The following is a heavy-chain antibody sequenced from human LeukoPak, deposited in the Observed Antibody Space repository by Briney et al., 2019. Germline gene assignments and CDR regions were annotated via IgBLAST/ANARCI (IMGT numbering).Heavy chain of an antibody. CDR1: GYTFTGYY. CDR2: INPNSGGA. Sequence: ASVKVSCKASGYTFTGYYMHWVRQAPGQGLEWMGWINPNSGGANYAQKFQGRVTMTRDTSISTAYMELSRLRSDDTAVYYCAREGFWRDLGDYWGQGTLVTVSS. J-gene: IGHJ4*02. D-gene: IGHD3-3*01. CDR3: AREGFWRDLGDY. V-gene: IGHV1-2*02.